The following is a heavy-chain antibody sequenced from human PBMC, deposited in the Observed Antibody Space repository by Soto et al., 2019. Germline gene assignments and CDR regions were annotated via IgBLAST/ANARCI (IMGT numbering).Heavy chain of an antibody. Sequence: QVQLVESGGGLVKPGGSLRLSCAASGFTFSDHFMSRIRQAPGQGLEWVSYVSRSGSSIYYADSVKGRFTISRDNAKNSLYLQMNSLRAEDTAVYYCARVPKGVVVAANDYWGQGSLVTVSS. CDR1: GFTFSDHF. D-gene: IGHD2-15*01. V-gene: IGHV3-11*01. CDR2: VSRSGSSI. J-gene: IGHJ4*02. CDR3: ARVPKGVVVAANDY.